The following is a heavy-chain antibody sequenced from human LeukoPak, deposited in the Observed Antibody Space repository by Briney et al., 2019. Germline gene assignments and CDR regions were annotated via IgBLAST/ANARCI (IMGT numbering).Heavy chain of an antibody. D-gene: IGHD6-25*01. CDR3: ARDRGYPLAFDI. CDR2: ISAYNGNT. V-gene: IGHV1-18*01. CDR1: RYPFTSYG. Sequence: ASVKVSCKASRYPFTSYGISWVRQAPGQGLEWMGWISAYNGNTNYAQKLQGRVTMTTDTSTSTAYMELRSLRSDDTAVYYCARDRGYPLAFDIWGQGTMVTVSS. J-gene: IGHJ3*02.